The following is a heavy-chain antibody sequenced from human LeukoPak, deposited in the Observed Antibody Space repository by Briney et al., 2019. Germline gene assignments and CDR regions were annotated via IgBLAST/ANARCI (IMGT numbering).Heavy chain of an antibody. J-gene: IGHJ5*02. Sequence: SQTLSFTCAISGDSVSSNRVAWNWIRQSPSRGLEWLGRTYYRSKWYFNYVPSAKTRITINPDTSKNQFSLQLKSVTPDDTAVYYCARGSRGAAADGINWFDPWGQGTLVTVSS. CDR1: GDSVSSNRVA. V-gene: IGHV6-1*01. CDR2: TYYRSKWYF. CDR3: ARGSRGAAADGINWFDP. D-gene: IGHD6-13*01.